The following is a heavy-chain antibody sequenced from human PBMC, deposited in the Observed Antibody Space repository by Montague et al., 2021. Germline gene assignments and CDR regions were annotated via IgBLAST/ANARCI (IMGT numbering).Heavy chain of an antibody. V-gene: IGHV3-7*01. Sequence: SLRLSCAASGFIFNNSYMAWIRQAPGKGLEWVANMNPDGSGRYYVDSVRGRFTISRDNAKNSLFLQMSSLRVEDTAVNYCARDPFFGAVDYWGQGTLVTGSS. D-gene: IGHD2/OR15-2a*01. CDR3: ARDPFFGAVDY. J-gene: IGHJ4*02. CDR2: MNPDGSGR. CDR1: GFIFNNSY.